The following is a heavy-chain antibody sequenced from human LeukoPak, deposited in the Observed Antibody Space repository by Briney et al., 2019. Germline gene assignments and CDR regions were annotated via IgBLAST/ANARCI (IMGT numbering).Heavy chain of an antibody. D-gene: IGHD3-3*01. J-gene: IGHJ6*04. CDR3: TRVEKGFWSGFKMDV. Sequence: GRSLRLSCTASGFTFRSHSMIWVRQAPGKGLEWISYISGSSGTIYYADSVKGRFIISRDNDKNSLYLQMNSLRVEDTAVYFCTRVEKGFWSGFKMDVWGKGTTVAVSS. CDR1: GFTFRSHS. V-gene: IGHV3-48*01. CDR2: ISGSSGTI.